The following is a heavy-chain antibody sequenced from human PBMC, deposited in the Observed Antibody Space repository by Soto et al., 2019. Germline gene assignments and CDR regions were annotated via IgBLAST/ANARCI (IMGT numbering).Heavy chain of an antibody. CDR3: AGGPGYCTNGVCYTLLGFAFDF. CDR2: LSGSGDNT. CDR1: GFAFSRNANA. D-gene: IGHD2-8*01. V-gene: IGHV3-23*01. J-gene: IGHJ3*01. Sequence: GGSLRLSCAASGFAFSRNANAMSWVRQAPGKGLEWVSTLSGSGDNTYYADSVKGRFTISRDNSKSRLYLQMNSLRAYDTAVYYCAGGPGYCTNGVCYTLLGFAFDFWGQGTMVTVSS.